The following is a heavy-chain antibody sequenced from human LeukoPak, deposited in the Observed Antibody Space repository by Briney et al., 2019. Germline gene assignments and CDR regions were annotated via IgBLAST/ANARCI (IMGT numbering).Heavy chain of an antibody. CDR3: ARASLSELNAFDI. V-gene: IGHV4-38-2*02. CDR2: IYHSGST. CDR1: GYSISSGFY. D-gene: IGHD3-10*01. J-gene: IGHJ3*02. Sequence: SETLSLTCTVSGYSISSGFYWGWIRQPPGKGLEWIGSIYHSGSTYYNPSLKSRVTISVDTSKNQFSLKLSSVTAADTAVYYCARASLSELNAFDIWGQGTMVTVSS.